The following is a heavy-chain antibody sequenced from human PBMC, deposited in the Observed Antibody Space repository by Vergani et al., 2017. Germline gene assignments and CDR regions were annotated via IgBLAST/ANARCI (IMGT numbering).Heavy chain of an antibody. CDR2: IKSKTDGGTT. D-gene: IGHD3-10*01. CDR1: GFTFSNAW. Sequence: EVQLVESGGGLVKPGGSLRLSCAASGFTFSNAWMSWVRQAPGKGLEWVGRIKSKTDGGTTDYAAPVKGRFTISRDDSKNTLYLQMNSLKTEDTAVYYCARDRPLGSGSYYKVYWGQGTLVTVSS. CDR3: ARDRPLGSGSYYKVY. V-gene: IGHV3-15*01. J-gene: IGHJ4*02.